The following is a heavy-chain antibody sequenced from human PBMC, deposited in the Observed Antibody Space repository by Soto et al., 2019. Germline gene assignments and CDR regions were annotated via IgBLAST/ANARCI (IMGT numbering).Heavy chain of an antibody. Sequence: QVQLVQSGAEEKKPGASVKVSCKASGYTFTNYDMHWVRQAPGQRLEWMGWINAGNGNTKYSQKFQGRVTITRDTSASTAYMELCSLRSEDTAVYYCARADSNYYYYYGMDVWGQGTTVTVSS. D-gene: IGHD6-13*01. CDR1: GYTFTNYD. V-gene: IGHV1-3*05. J-gene: IGHJ6*02. CDR2: INAGNGNT. CDR3: ARADSNYYYYYGMDV.